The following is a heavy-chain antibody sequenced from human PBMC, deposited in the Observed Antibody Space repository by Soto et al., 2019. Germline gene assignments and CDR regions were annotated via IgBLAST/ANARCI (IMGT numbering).Heavy chain of an antibody. V-gene: IGHV3-15*01. D-gene: IGHD1-26*01. CDR3: TNWEYGMDV. CDR1: GVTFSNAC. Sequence: GGTLRLSCAASGVTFSNACMSWVRQAPGQGLERVGLIKSKNDGGTSDYAAPEKGRFSIYRADSKITLYLQMNSVKAGATDVYYCTNWEYGMDVWGQGTTVTVSS. J-gene: IGHJ6*02. CDR2: IKSKNDGGTS.